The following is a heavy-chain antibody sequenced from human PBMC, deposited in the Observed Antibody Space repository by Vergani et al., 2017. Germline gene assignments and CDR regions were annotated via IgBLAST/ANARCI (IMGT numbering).Heavy chain of an antibody. V-gene: IGHV4-39*01. CDR3: ARQTGGDHYYYYLAA. Sequence: QLQLQESGPGLVKPSETLSLTCTVSGDSINSSTYYWGWIRQTPEKELEWIGSVYYTGSTYYNPSLTSRVTMSIDTSKNVFSLRMTSVTAADTAVYYCARQTGGDHYYYYLAAGAKGAAVTVSS. D-gene: IGHD3-16*01. J-gene: IGHJ6*03. CDR2: VYYTGST. CDR1: GDSINSSTYY.